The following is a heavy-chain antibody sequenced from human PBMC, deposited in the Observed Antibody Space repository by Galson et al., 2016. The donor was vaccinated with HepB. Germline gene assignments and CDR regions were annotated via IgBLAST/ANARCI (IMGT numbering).Heavy chain of an antibody. D-gene: IGHD3-16*01. CDR1: GGSISSSNW. CDR3: TIVQIMGGTWGAFDI. J-gene: IGHJ3*02. Sequence: SETLSLTCAVSGGSISSSNWWSWVRQPPGKGLEWIGEIYHSGSPNYNPSIKRRVTISVDKSKNQFSLKITSVTAADTAVYYCTIVQIMGGTWGAFDIWGQGTMVTVSS. V-gene: IGHV4-4*02. CDR2: IYHSGSP.